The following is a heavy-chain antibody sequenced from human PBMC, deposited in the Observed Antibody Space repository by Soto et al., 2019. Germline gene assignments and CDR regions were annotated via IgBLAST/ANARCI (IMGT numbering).Heavy chain of an antibody. Sequence: PGGSLRLSCAASGFTFSSYAMSWVRQAPGKGLEWVSSISGSGGGTYYADSVKGRFTFSRDNSKNTLYLQMNSLRAEDTAVYYCAKFGMATTKRSPPHYIDYWGQGALVTVSS. D-gene: IGHD1-1*01. CDR1: GFTFSSYA. CDR3: AKFGMATTKRSPPHYIDY. CDR2: ISGSGGGT. J-gene: IGHJ4*02. V-gene: IGHV3-23*01.